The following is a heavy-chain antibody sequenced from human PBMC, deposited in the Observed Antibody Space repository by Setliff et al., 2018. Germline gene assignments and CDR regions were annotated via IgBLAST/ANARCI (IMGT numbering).Heavy chain of an antibody. CDR2: MYQSGTT. CDR3: ARAASGNSKYYFDY. Sequence: SETLSLTCTVPGYSISSGYYWGWIRQPPGKGLEWIGNMYQSGTTYYNAALQSRVTLSIDTSKNHFSLKVSSVTAADTAVHYCARAASGNSKYYFDYWDQGTLVTVSS. D-gene: IGHD3-3*01. V-gene: IGHV4-38-2*02. CDR1: GYSISSGYY. J-gene: IGHJ4*02.